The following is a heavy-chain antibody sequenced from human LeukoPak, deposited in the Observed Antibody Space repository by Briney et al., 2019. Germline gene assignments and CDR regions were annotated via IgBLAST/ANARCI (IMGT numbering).Heavy chain of an antibody. Sequence: GGSLRLSCAASGFSFSSYGMHWVRQAPGKGLEWVAAIWYDGSNGYYEDSVKGRFTISRDNSKNTVYLQMDSLRVEDTAVYYCARPPQQRVWFFDDWGQGTLVTVSS. J-gene: IGHJ4*02. CDR3: ARPPQQRVWFFDD. V-gene: IGHV3-33*01. CDR2: IWYDGSNG. CDR1: GFSFSSYG. D-gene: IGHD6-13*01.